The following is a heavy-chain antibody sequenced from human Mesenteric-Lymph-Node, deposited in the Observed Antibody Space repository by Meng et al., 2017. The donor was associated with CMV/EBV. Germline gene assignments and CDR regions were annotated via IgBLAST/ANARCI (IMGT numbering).Heavy chain of an antibody. CDR3: ARRKTYYDFLGGWFDP. J-gene: IGHJ5*02. CDR2: IYPDDSGV. Sequence: TFNNFWIGWLRQEPGKGLEWLGVIYPDDSGVRYNPSFQGQVTISADKSINTAYLQWGSLKASDTAMYYCARRKTYYDFLGGWFDPWGPGTLVTVSS. CDR1: TFNNFW. V-gene: IGHV5-51*01. D-gene: IGHD3-3*01.